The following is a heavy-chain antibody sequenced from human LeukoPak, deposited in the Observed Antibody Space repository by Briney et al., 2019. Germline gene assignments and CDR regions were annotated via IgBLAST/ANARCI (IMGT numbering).Heavy chain of an antibody. CDR3: AKDTLGWYQPLYFDY. J-gene: IGHJ4*02. CDR2: ISGSGGST. CDR1: GFTFSSYA. Sequence: PGGSLRLSCAASGFTFSSYAMSWVRQAPGKGLEWVSAISGSGGSTYYADSVKGRFTISRDNPKNTLYLQMNSLRAEDTAVYYCAKDTLGWYQPLYFDYWGQGTLVTVSS. D-gene: IGHD2-2*01. V-gene: IGHV3-23*01.